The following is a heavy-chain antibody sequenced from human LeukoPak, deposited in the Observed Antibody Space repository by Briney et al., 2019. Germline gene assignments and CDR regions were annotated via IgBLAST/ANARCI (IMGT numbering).Heavy chain of an antibody. CDR2: IKQDGSEK. Sequence: GGSLRLSCAASGFTFSSYWMSWVRQAPGKGLEWVANIKQDGSEKYYVDSVKGRFTISRDNAKNSLYLQMNSPRAEDTAVYYCARLPLGEYCSSTSCYTPLYYYYGMDVWGQGTTVTVSS. J-gene: IGHJ6*02. CDR1: GFTFSSYW. D-gene: IGHD2-2*02. CDR3: ARLPLGEYCSSTSCYTPLYYYYGMDV. V-gene: IGHV3-7*01.